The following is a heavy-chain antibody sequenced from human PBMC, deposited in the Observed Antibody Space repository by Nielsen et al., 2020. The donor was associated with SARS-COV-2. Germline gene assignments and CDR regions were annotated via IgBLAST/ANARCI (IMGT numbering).Heavy chain of an antibody. CDR1: GGSISSYY. D-gene: IGHD5-12*01. CDR3: ARGLTEEGYDAGVVFDY. J-gene: IGHJ4*02. CDR2: IYYSGST. Sequence: SETLSLTCTVSGGSISSYYWSWIRQPPGKGLEWIGYIYYSGSTNYNPSLKSRVTISVDTSKNQFSLKLSSVTAADTAVYYCARGLTEEGYDAGVVFDYWGQGTMVTVYS. V-gene: IGHV4-59*01.